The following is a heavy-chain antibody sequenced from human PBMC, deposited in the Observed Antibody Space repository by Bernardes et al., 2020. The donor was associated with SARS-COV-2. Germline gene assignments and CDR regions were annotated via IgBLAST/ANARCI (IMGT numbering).Heavy chain of an antibody. J-gene: IGHJ4*02. D-gene: IGHD3-22*01. CDR2: IKRKTDGGTT. V-gene: IGHV3-15*07. Sequence: SLRLPSAASGFTFSNAWMNWVRQAPGKGLEWVGHIKRKTDGGTTDYAAPVKGRFTISGDDSKNTMYLQMNSLKTEDTAVYYCTTGAEIYYDSSGFSYYFDFWGQGTLVTVSS. CDR1: GFTFSNAW. CDR3: TTGAEIYYDSSGFSYYFDF.